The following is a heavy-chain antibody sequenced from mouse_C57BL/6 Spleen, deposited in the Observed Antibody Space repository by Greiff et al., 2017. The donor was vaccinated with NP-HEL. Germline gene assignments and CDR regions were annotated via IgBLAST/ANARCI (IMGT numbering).Heavy chain of an antibody. D-gene: IGHD2-1*01. V-gene: IGHV1-7*01. J-gene: IGHJ4*01. CDR3: AKGNYGGFYAMDY. CDR1: GYTFTSYW. CDR2: INPSSGYT. Sequence: QVQLQQSGAELVKPGASVKLSCKASGYTFTSYWMHWVKQRPGQGLEWIGYINPSSGYTKYNQKFKDKATLTADKSSSTAYMQLSSLTYEDSAVYYCAKGNYGGFYAMDYWGQGTSVTVSS.